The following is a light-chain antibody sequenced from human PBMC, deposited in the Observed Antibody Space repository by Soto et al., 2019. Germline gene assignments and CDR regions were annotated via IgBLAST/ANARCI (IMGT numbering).Light chain of an antibody. CDR2: VAS. J-gene: IGKJ4*01. V-gene: IGKV1-39*01. CDR1: QSVGTY. CDR3: QQSSSTPQT. Sequence: DIQMTQSPSSLSASVGDRVTITCRASQSVGTYLSWYQQKEGKAPKLLINVASTLQSGVPSRFSGSGSWTDFTLAISSLQPEDFATYYCQQSSSTPQTFGGGTRVEIK.